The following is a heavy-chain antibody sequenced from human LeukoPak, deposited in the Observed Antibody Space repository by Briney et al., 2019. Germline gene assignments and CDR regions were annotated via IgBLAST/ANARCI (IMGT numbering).Heavy chain of an antibody. CDR2: INPSGGDT. CDR3: ARGRHVLQVTPNFDS. D-gene: IGHD2-21*02. V-gene: IGHV1-46*01. J-gene: IGHJ4*02. CDR1: GNTFTSYY. Sequence: ASVKVSCKASGNTFTSYYVHWVRQAPGQGPEWMGIINPSGGDTSYAQKFQGRVSMTRDMSTSTAYMEVNSLRSEDTAVYYCARGRHVLQVTPNFDSWGQGTLVTVSS.